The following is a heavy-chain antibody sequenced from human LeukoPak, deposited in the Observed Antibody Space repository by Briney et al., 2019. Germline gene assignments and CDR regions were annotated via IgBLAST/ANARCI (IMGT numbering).Heavy chain of an antibody. CDR2: IIPIVGTA. D-gene: IGHD3-22*01. CDR3: ARERWFGYSDSSGYRIGVFDY. CDR1: GGSLSSYD. Sequence: SVKVSCTASGGSLSSYDISWVRQAPGQGLEWMGGIIPIVGTANYAQKFQGRVTITADESTSTAYMELSSLRSEDTAVYYCARERWFGYSDSSGYRIGVFDYWGQGTLVTVSS. V-gene: IGHV1-69*13. J-gene: IGHJ4*02.